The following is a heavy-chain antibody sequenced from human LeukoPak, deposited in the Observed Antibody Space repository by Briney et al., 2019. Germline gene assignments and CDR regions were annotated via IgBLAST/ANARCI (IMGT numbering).Heavy chain of an antibody. D-gene: IGHD2-21*02. Sequence: ASVKVSCKASGYTFINYYMNWVRRAPGQGLEWMGMINPSSGSTTYAQNLQGRVTMTRDTSTTTVYMELSSLRSEDTAVYYCARLVYCSGDCRRAAFDIWGQGTMVTVSS. CDR3: ARLVYCSGDCRRAAFDI. J-gene: IGHJ3*02. V-gene: IGHV1-46*04. CDR1: GYTFINYY. CDR2: INPSSGST.